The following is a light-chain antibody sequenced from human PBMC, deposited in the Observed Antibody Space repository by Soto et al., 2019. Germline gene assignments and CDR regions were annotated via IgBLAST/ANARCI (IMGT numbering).Light chain of an antibody. CDR3: TSNTIGTTRGYV. CDR1: SSDVGGYNY. J-gene: IGLJ1*01. CDR2: DVS. V-gene: IGLV2-14*01. Sequence: QSALTQPASVSGSPGQSITISCTGTSSDVGGYNYVSWYQQHPGKAPKLMIYDVSNRPSGVSNRFSGSKSGNTASLTISGPQAEDGADYYCTSNTIGTTRGYVFVIGTTVTVL.